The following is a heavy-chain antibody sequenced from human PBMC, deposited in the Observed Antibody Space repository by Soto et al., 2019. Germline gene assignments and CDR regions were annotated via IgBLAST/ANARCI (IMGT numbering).Heavy chain of an antibody. Sequence: QVQLVQSGAEVKKPGSSVKVSCKASGGTFTSYSITWVRQAPGQGLEWMGRIIPVLGIVNYAQKFQGRVTITADKATTTAYMELSSRRSEDKAVYYCARDGLGTTRRYFDSWGQGTLVTVSS. CDR2: IIPVLGIV. CDR1: GGTFTSYS. D-gene: IGHD1-1*01. CDR3: ARDGLGTTRRYFDS. J-gene: IGHJ4*02. V-gene: IGHV1-69*04.